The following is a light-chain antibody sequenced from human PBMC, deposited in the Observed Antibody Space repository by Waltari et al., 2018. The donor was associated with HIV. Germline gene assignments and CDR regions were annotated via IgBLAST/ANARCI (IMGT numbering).Light chain of an antibody. CDR1: SNALGRYDL. Sequence: QSALTQPASVSGSPGQSITLSCTGTSNALGRYDLVSWYQHQPGRAPKLIIYDVTKWPSGVSHRFSGSKSGATASLTISGLQAEDEADYYCCSYAGITTWVFGGGTKVTVL. J-gene: IGLJ3*02. CDR2: DVT. V-gene: IGLV2-23*02. CDR3: CSYAGITTWV.